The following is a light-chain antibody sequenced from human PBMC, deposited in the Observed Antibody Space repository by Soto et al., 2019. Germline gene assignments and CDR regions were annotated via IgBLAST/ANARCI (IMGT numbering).Light chain of an antibody. J-gene: IGKJ3*01. CDR3: HQYDTYSFT. CDR2: KAS. V-gene: IGKV1-5*03. CDR1: QSISSW. Sequence: DIQMTQSPSTLSASVGDRVTVTCRASQSISSWLAWYQQKPGKAPKLLIYKASSLESGVPSRFSGSGSGTEFTLTISSLQPDDFATYYCHQYDTYSFTFGPGTKVDIK.